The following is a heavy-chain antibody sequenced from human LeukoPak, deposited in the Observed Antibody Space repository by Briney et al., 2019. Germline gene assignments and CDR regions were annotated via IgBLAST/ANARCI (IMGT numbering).Heavy chain of an antibody. CDR1: GYTFTSYD. CDR2: IIPIFGTA. CDR3: ARSTVAGNAEYFQH. J-gene: IGHJ1*01. Sequence: SVKVSCKASGYTFTSYDINWVRQATGQGLEWMGGIIPIFGTANYAQKFQGRVTITADESTSTAYMELSSLRSEDTAVYYCARSTVAGNAEYFQHWGQGTLVTASS. V-gene: IGHV1-69*13. D-gene: IGHD6-19*01.